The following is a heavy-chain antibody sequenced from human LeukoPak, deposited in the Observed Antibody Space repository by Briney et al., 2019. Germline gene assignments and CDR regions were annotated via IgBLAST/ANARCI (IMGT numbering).Heavy chain of an antibody. Sequence: PGGSLRLSCAASGFTFSSYSMNWVRQAPGKGLEWVSSISRGFSFIYYADSVKGRFTISRDNAKNSLYLQMNSLRAEDTAVYYCARDFNRLRSTTLEVGATPWFDPWGQGTLVTVSS. D-gene: IGHD1-26*01. J-gene: IGHJ5*02. CDR1: GFTFSSYS. CDR3: ARDFNRLRSTTLEVGATPWFDP. V-gene: IGHV3-21*01. CDR2: ISRGFSFI.